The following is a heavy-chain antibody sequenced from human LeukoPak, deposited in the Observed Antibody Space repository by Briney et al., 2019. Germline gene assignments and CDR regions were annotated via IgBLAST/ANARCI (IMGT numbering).Heavy chain of an antibody. CDR3: ARRLWFGENWFDP. Sequence: PGGSLRLSCAASGFTFSSNSMNWVRQAPGKGLEWVSYISSTGGTIYYADSMKGRFTISRDNAKNSLYLQMNSLRAEDTAVYYCARRLWFGENWFDPWGQGTLVTVSS. J-gene: IGHJ5*02. CDR1: GFTFSSNS. D-gene: IGHD3-10*01. V-gene: IGHV3-48*04. CDR2: ISSTGGTI.